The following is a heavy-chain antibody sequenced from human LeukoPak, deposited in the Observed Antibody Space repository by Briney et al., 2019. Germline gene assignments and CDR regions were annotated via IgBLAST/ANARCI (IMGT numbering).Heavy chain of an antibody. CDR3: ASQDGLLRFDY. CDR2: IYYSGST. V-gene: IGHV4-59*01. Sequence: PSETLSLTCTVSGGSISSYYWSWIRQPPGKGLEWIGYIYYSGSTNYNPSLKSRATISVDTSKNQFSLKLSSVTAADTAVYYCASQDGLLRFDYWGQGTLVTVSS. D-gene: IGHD2-15*01. J-gene: IGHJ4*02. CDR1: GGSISSYY.